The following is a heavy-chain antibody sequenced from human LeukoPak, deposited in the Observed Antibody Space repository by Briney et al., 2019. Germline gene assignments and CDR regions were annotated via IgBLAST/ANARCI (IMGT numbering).Heavy chain of an antibody. CDR3: VRDWEHYDFDS. J-gene: IGHJ5*01. Sequence: GGSLRLSCAASGFRFSDYYIHWVRQAPGKGLVWASRINGIGSDRIYADSVKGRFIISRDNARNMVSLQMNSLRVEDTAMYYCVRDWEHYDFDSWGQGTLVTVSS. CDR2: INGIGSDR. D-gene: IGHD3-3*01. V-gene: IGHV3-74*01. CDR1: GFRFSDYY.